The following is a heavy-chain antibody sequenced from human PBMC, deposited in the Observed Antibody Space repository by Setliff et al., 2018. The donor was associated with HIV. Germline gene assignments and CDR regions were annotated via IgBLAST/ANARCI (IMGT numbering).Heavy chain of an antibody. Sequence: ASVKVSCKASGYTFTTYSLHWVRQAPGHSLEWMGWINVGNGDTMYSPELQGRISITRDTSANTAYMELSSLRSDDTAVYFCARGALLAVFDFDHWGQGTQVTVSS. CDR2: INVGNGDT. D-gene: IGHD3-10*01. J-gene: IGHJ4*02. CDR3: ARGALLAVFDFDH. V-gene: IGHV1-3*01. CDR1: GYTFTTYS.